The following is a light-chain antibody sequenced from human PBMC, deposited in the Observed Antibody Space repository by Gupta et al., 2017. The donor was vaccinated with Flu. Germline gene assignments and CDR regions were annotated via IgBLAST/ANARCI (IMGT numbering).Light chain of an antibody. V-gene: IGLV3-19*01. CDR2: AKN. J-gene: IGLJ2*01. Sequence: QTVRITCQGDSLRSSYASWYQQKPGQAPGLVIYAKNNRPSGIPDRFSGSSSGNTASLTITGAQAEDEADYYCNSRDSSDNHQAVFGGGTKLTVL. CDR1: SLRSSY. CDR3: NSRDSSDNHQAV.